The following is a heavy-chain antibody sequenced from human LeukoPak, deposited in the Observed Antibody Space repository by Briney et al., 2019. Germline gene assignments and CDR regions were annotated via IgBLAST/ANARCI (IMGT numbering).Heavy chain of an antibody. Sequence: GGSLRLSCAASGFTFDDYAMHWVRQAPGKGLEWVSGISWNSGSIGYADSVKGRFTISRDNAKNSLYLQMNSLRAEDTALYYCAKDSRGGVPAAMSAFDIWGQGTMVTVSS. CDR2: ISWNSGSI. J-gene: IGHJ3*02. CDR1: GFTFDDYA. CDR3: AKDSRGGVPAAMSAFDI. D-gene: IGHD2-2*01. V-gene: IGHV3-9*01.